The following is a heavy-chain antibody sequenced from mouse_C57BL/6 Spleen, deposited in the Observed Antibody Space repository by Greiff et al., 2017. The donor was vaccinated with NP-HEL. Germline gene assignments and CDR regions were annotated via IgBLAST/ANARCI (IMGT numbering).Heavy chain of an antibody. Sequence: QVQLKQSGPELVKPGASVKLSCKASGYTFTSYDINWVKQRPGQGLEWIGWIYPRDGSTKYNEKFKGKATLTVDTSSSTAYMELHSLTSEDSAVYFCARLIYDYPYYFDYWGQGTTRTVSS. D-gene: IGHD2-4*01. CDR2: IYPRDGST. CDR1: GYTFTSYD. V-gene: IGHV1-85*01. J-gene: IGHJ2*01. CDR3: ARLIYDYPYYFDY.